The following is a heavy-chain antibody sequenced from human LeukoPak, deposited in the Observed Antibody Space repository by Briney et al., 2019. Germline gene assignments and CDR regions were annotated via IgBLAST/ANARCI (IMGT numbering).Heavy chain of an antibody. J-gene: IGHJ6*02. CDR2: IKQEGTES. D-gene: IGHD2/OR15-2a*01. CDR3: ARGNTLEV. Sequence: TGGSLRLSCSASGFTFTAHWMIWVRQAPGKGLEWVASIKQEGTESSYVDSVRGRFTISRDNGRNSVYLQMNSLRTEDTAMYYCARGNTLEVWGQGTTVIVSS. V-gene: IGHV3-7*01. CDR1: GFTFTAHW.